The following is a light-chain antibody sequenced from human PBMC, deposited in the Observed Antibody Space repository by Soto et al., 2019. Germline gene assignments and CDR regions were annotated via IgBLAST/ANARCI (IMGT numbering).Light chain of an antibody. J-gene: IGKJ2*01. CDR1: QSISSY. CDR3: QHRTTWPYT. V-gene: IGKV3-11*01. Sequence: EIVLTQSPATLSLSPGERATLSCRASQSISSYLAWYQQKPGQAPRLLISDASNRATGIPARFSGSGSGTDCTLTISSLEPEDFAVYYCQHRTTWPYTFGQGTKLEIK. CDR2: DAS.